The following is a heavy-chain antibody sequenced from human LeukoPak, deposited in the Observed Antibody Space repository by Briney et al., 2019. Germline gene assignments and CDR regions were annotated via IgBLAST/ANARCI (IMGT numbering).Heavy chain of an antibody. CDR2: IWYGGSNQ. J-gene: IGHJ4*02. CDR3: AKDGEKYSSGWTDY. CDR1: GFTFTNYG. D-gene: IGHD6-19*01. Sequence: PGGSLRLSCVASGFTFTNYGMHWVRQAPGKGLEWVAVIWYGGSNQFYADSVKGRFTISRDNSKNTLYLQMSSLRAEDTAVYYCAKDGEKYSSGWTDYWGQGTLVTVSS. V-gene: IGHV3-30*02.